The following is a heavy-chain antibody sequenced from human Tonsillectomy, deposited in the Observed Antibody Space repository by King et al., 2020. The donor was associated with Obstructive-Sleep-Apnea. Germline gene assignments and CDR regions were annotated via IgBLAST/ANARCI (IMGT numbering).Heavy chain of an antibody. V-gene: IGHV4-39*07. CDR1: GGSISSSSYY. CDR2: IYYSGST. J-gene: IGHJ6*02. Sequence: LQLQESGPGLVKPSETLSLTCTVSGGSISSSSYYWGWIRQPPGKGLEWIGSIYYSGSTYYNPSLKSRVTISVDTSKNQFSLKLSSVTAADTAVYYCARDRVAGYRSGGSCYEFYYYYGMDVWGQGTTVTVSS. CDR3: ARDRVAGYRSGGSCYEFYYYYGMDV. D-gene: IGHD2-15*01.